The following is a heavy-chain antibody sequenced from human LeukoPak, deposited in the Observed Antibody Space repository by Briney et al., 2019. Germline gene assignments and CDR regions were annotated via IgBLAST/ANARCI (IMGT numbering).Heavy chain of an antibody. J-gene: IGHJ3*02. Sequence: GGSLRLSCAASGFTFSSYSMNWVRQAPGKGLEWVSSISSSSYIYYADSVKGRLTISRDNAKNSLYLQMNSLRAEDTAVYYCARPLEMATITGAFDIWGQGTMVTVSS. CDR1: GFTFSSYS. CDR2: ISSSSYI. D-gene: IGHD5-24*01. V-gene: IGHV3-21*01. CDR3: ARPLEMATITGAFDI.